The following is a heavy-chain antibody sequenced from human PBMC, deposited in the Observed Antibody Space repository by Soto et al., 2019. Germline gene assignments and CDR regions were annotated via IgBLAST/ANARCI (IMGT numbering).Heavy chain of an antibody. J-gene: IGHJ4*01. CDR1: GFTFSSHA. CDR2: ISGSGATT. V-gene: IGHV3-23*01. Sequence: PGGSLRLSCVASGFTFSSHAMSWVRQAPGKGLEWVSTISGSGATTYYADSVKGRFIISRDNSKNTLYLQMNSLRAEDAAVYYCAKGGLAWYYFDYWGHGSLVTVSS. D-gene: IGHD3-16*01. CDR3: AKGGLAWYYFDY.